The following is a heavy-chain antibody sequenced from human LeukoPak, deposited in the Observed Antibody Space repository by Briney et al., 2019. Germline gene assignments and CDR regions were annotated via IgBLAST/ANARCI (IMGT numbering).Heavy chain of an antibody. CDR2: ISGYNGNT. J-gene: IGHJ5*02. V-gene: IGHV1-18*04. CDR1: GYTFTSYY. D-gene: IGHD3-10*01. CDR3: ARDGRGSRSSWFDP. Sequence: ASVKVSCKASGYTFTSYYMHWVRQAPGQGLEWMGWISGYNGNTNYAQKFQGRVSMTTDTSTSTAYMELRSLRSDDTAVYYCARDGRGSRSSWFDPWGQGTLVIVSS.